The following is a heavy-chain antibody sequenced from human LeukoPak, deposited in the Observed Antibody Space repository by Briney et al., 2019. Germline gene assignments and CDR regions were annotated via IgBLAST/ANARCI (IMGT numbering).Heavy chain of an antibody. CDR1: GYSISSGYY. CDR2: IYHSGST. J-gene: IGHJ4*02. D-gene: IGHD6-13*01. V-gene: IGHV4-38-2*02. CDR3: AREGSSSWYIDY. Sequence: SETLSLTCTVSGYSISSGYYWGWIRQPPGKGLEWIGSIYHSGSTYYNPSLKSRVTISVDTSKNQISLKLSSVTAADTAVYYCAREGSSSWYIDYWGQGTLVTVSS.